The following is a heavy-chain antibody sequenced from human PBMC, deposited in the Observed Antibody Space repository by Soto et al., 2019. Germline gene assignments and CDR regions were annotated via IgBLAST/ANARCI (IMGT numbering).Heavy chain of an antibody. CDR2: ISSSGSTI. CDR3: ARVPPPTRYFDWLSAEGTYYYYYMDV. J-gene: IGHJ6*03. CDR1: GFTFSDYY. D-gene: IGHD3-9*01. V-gene: IGHV3-11*01. Sequence: PGGSLSLSCAASGFTFSDYYMSWIRRAPGKGLEWVSYISSSGSTIYYADSVKGRFTISRDNAKNSLYLQMNSLRAEDTAVYYCARVPPPTRYFDWLSAEGTYYYYYMDVWGKGTTVTVSS.